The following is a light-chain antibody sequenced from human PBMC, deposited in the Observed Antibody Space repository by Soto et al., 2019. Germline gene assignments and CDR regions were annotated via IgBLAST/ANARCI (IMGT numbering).Light chain of an antibody. CDR3: RQSYSMPFT. J-gene: IGKJ3*01. V-gene: IGKV1-39*01. CDR1: QIISIY. Sequence: DIQMTQSPSSLSASVGDRVTITCRTSQIISIYLNWYQQKPGKAPKLLIYAASSLQSGVPSRFSGSGSGTDFTLTISSLQPEDFATYYCRQSYSMPFTFGPGTKVDI. CDR2: AAS.